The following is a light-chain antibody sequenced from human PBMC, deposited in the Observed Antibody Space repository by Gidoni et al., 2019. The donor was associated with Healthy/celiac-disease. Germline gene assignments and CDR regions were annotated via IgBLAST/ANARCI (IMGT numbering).Light chain of an antibody. Sequence: ASASLGASVTLTCTLSSGYSNYKVDWYQQRPGKGPRFVMRVGTGGIVGSKGDGIPDRFSVLGSGLNRYLTIKNIQEEDESDYHCGADHGSGSNFVSWVFGGGTKLTVL. J-gene: IGLJ3*02. CDR3: GADHGSGSNFVSWV. V-gene: IGLV9-49*01. CDR1: SGYSNYK. CDR2: VGTGGIVG.